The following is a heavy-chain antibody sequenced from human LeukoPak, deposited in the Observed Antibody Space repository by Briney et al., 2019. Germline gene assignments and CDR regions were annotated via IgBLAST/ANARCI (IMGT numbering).Heavy chain of an antibody. Sequence: PGGSLRLSCAASGFTFSSFTITWVRQAPGKGLEWVSSISGSGGSTYYADSVKDRFTISRDNSKNTLFLQMNSLRAEDTAIYYCAKRDSGWNFDYWGQGTLVTVSS. J-gene: IGHJ4*02. V-gene: IGHV3-23*01. D-gene: IGHD6-19*01. CDR3: AKRDSGWNFDY. CDR1: GFTFSSFT. CDR2: ISGSGGST.